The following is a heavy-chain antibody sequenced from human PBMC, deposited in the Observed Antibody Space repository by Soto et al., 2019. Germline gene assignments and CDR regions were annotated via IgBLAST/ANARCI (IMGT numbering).Heavy chain of an antibody. D-gene: IGHD2-15*01. J-gene: IGHJ4*02. CDR3: ATFKLGYELQWSGPRGYYFDY. CDR2: IWYDGKNK. CDR1: GFTFRSYG. V-gene: IGHV3-33*01. Sequence: GGSLRLSCAASGFTFRSYGMHWVRQAPGKGLEWVAVIWYDGKNKFYADSVKGRFTISRDNPKNTLDLQMDGLRDEDTAVYYCATFKLGYELQWSGPRGYYFDYWGQGTLVTVSS.